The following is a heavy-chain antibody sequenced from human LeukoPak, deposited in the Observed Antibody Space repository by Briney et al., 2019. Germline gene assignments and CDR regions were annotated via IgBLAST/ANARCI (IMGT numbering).Heavy chain of an antibody. CDR3: ASGLGMVARLGAFDI. Sequence: GASVKVSCKASGGTFSSYAISWVRQAPGQGLEWMGRIIPILGIANYAQKFQGRVTITADKSTSTAYMELSSLRSEDTAVYYCASGLGMVARLGAFDIWGQGTMVTVSS. CDR1: GGTFSSYA. J-gene: IGHJ3*02. V-gene: IGHV1-69*04. CDR2: IIPILGIA. D-gene: IGHD3-10*01.